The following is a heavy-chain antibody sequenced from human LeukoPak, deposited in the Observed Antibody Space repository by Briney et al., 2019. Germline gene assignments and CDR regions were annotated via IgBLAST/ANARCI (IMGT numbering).Heavy chain of an antibody. CDR2: SVPMSDTK. J-gene: IGHJ5*02. CDR1: GGSFGDFA. CDR3: AATSIIFNWSDP. Sequence: GASVKVSCKASGGSFGDFAIIWVRQAPGHGLEWMGRSVPMSDTKDYAQKFQGRVTFTTDESTTTAHMELSNLSPEDTAVYYCAATSIIFNWSDPWGQGTLVTVSS. V-gene: IGHV1-69*05. D-gene: IGHD1-14*01.